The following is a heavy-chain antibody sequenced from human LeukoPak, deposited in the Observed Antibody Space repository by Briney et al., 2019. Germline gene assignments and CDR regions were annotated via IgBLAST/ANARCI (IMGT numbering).Heavy chain of an antibody. CDR3: ARGGSYLSAFDI. Sequence: SGTLSLTCAVSGGSISSSNWWSWIRQPPGKGLERIGEIYHSGSTNYNPSLKSRVTISVDKSKTQFSLKLSSVTAADTAVYYCARGGSYLSAFDIWGQGTMVTVSS. V-gene: IGHV4-4*02. CDR2: IYHSGST. CDR1: GGSISSSNW. J-gene: IGHJ3*02. D-gene: IGHD1-26*01.